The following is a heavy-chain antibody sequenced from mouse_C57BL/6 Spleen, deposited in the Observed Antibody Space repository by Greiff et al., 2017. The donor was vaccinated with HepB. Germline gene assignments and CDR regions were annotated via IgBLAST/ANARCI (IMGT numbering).Heavy chain of an antibody. D-gene: IGHD2-3*01. CDR2: IDPETGGT. CDR1: GYTFTDYE. CDR3: TFYDGYFSYYFDY. V-gene: IGHV1-15*01. Sequence: VQLQQSGAELVRPGASVTLSCKASGYTFTDYEMHWVKQTPVHGLEWIGAIDPETGGTAYNQKFKGKAILTADKSSSTAYMELRSLTSEDSAVYYCTFYDGYFSYYFDYWGQGTTLTVSS. J-gene: IGHJ2*01.